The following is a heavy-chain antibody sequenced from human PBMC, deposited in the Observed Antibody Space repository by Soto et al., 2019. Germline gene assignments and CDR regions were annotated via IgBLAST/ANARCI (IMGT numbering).Heavy chain of an antibody. CDR3: ASSVDIVVVVGAQYCDY. D-gene: IGHD2-15*01. V-gene: IGHV2-5*01. J-gene: IGHJ4*02. CDR1: GFSLSTSGVG. Sequence: SGPTLVNPTQTLTLTCTFSGFSLSTSGVGVGWIRQPPGKALEWLALIYWNDDKRYSPSLKSRLTITKDTSKNQVVLTMTNMEAVDTATYYWASSVDIVVVVGAQYCDYCGQGNRGTVS. CDR2: IYWNDDK.